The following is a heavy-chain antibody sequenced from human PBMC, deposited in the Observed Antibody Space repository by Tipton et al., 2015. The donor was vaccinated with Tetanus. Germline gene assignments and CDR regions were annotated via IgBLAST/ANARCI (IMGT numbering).Heavy chain of an antibody. D-gene: IGHD6-6*01. CDR1: GFTFSSYG. J-gene: IGHJ6*02. CDR2: ISYDGSNK. V-gene: IGHV3-33*01. CDR3: ARDGNDEHRSSSFYAMDV. Sequence: QVQLVQSGGGVVQPGRSLRLSCAASGFTFSSYGMYWVRQAPGKGLEWVAVISYDGSNKYYADSVKGRFTISRDNSKNTLYLQMNSLRAEDTAVYYCARDGNDEHRSSSFYAMDVWGQGTTVTVSS.